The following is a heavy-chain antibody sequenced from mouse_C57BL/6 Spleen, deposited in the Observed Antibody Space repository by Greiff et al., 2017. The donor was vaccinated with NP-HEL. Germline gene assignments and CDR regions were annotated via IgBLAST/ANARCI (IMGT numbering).Heavy chain of an antibody. V-gene: IGHV1-81*01. J-gene: IGHJ3*01. CDR1: GYTFTSYG. Sequence: VQLQQSGAELARPGASVKLSCKASGYTFTSYGISWVKQRTGQGLEWIGEIYPRSGNTYYNEKFKGKATLTADNSSSTAYMELRSLTSEDSAVYFCAREETGTWFAYWGQGTLVTVSA. CDR3: AREETGTWFAY. D-gene: IGHD4-1*01. CDR2: IYPRSGNT.